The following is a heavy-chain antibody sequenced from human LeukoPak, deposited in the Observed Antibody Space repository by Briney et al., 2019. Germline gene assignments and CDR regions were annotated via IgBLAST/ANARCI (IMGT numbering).Heavy chain of an antibody. V-gene: IGHV4-30-4*01. Sequence: SQTLSLTCTVSGGSLSSGEYYWSWIRQAPGKGLKWIGYIYYSGSAYYNPSLKSRVTISVDTSKNQFSLKLSSVTAADAAVYYCARDTGWSSGDYDAFDVWGLGTMVTVSS. CDR1: GGSLSSGEYY. CDR2: IYYSGSA. CDR3: ARDTGWSSGDYDAFDV. D-gene: IGHD3-3*01. J-gene: IGHJ3*01.